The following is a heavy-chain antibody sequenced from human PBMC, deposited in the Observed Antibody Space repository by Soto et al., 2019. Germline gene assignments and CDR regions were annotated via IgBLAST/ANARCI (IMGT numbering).Heavy chain of an antibody. CDR1: GFSLTATAVG. D-gene: IGHD3-10*01. CDR2: IYWDDDR. J-gene: IGHJ5*02. Sequence: QITLNESGPTLVTPTQTLTLTCTFSGFSLTATAVGVGWFRQSPGKALEWLAIIYWDDDRHYRPSLESRLTITKNTSKXQXXXXXXXXXXXXTAXXXXXXXXXYSSGSXLSWLDPWGPGILVTVSS. V-gene: IGHV2-5*02. CDR3: XXXXXYSSGSXLSWLDP.